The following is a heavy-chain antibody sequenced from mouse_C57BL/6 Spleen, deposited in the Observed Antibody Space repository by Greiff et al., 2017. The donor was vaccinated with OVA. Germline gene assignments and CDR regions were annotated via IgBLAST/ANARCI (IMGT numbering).Heavy chain of an antibody. Sequence: VNVVESGPGLVAPSQSLSITCTVSGFSLTSYGVSWVRQPPGKGLEWLGVIWGDGSTNYHSALISRLSISKDNSKSQVFLKLNSLQTDDTATYYCAKPGKLFLYYAMDYWGQGTSVTVSS. CDR2: IWGDGST. J-gene: IGHJ4*01. V-gene: IGHV2-3*01. CDR3: AKPGKLFLYYAMDY. CDR1: GFSLTSYG.